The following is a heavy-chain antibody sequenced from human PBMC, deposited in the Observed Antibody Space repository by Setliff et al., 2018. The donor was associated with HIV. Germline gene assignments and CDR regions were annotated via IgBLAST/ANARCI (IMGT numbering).Heavy chain of an antibody. CDR1: GASMGRHY. CDR3: AREGEAVSAWYPVG. J-gene: IGHJ4*02. V-gene: IGHV4-59*11. D-gene: IGHD6-19*01. CDR2: IYYGESI. Sequence: SETLSLTCTVSGASMGRHYWSWIRQPPGKGLEWIGNIYYGESITYNPSLKSRVTISVDMSQNQFSLKLSSVTAADTAVYYCAREGEAVSAWYPVGWGQGTLVTVSS.